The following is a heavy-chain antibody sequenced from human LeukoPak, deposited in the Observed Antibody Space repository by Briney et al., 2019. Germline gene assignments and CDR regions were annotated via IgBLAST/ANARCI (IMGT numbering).Heavy chain of an antibody. CDR2: ISSSSGTI. J-gene: IGHJ4*02. V-gene: IGHV3-48*01. CDR1: GFTFSSYS. Sequence: GGSLRLSCAASGFTFSSYSMNWVRQAPGKGLEWVSSISSSSGTIYYADSVKGRFTISRDNAKNSLYLQMNSLRAEDTAVYYCAREDYDFDYWGQGTLVTVSS. D-gene: IGHD4/OR15-4a*01. CDR3: AREDYDFDY.